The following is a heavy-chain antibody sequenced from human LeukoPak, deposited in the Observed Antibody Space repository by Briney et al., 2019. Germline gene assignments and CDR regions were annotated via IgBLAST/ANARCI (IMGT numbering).Heavy chain of an antibody. Sequence: SETLSLTCTVSGGFISSSSYYWGWIRQPPGNRLEWIASIYYGGTTQYNPSLKSRATISIDTSNNRFSLRLTSATAADTAVYYCARWSSDWENNYFDPWGQGILVTVSS. CDR2: IYYGGTT. V-gene: IGHV4-39*07. CDR3: ARWSSDWENNYFDP. J-gene: IGHJ5*02. D-gene: IGHD6-19*01. CDR1: GGFISSSSYY.